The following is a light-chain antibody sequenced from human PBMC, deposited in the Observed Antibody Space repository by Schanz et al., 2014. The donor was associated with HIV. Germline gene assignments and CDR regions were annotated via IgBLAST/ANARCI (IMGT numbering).Light chain of an antibody. V-gene: IGLV1-40*01. CDR3: AAWDDSLNSAA. CDR2: ANT. CDR1: SSNIGAGYD. Sequence: QSVLTQPPSVSGAPGQRVSISCTGSSSNIGAGYDVHWYQHLPGTAPKLLIYANTNRPSGVPDRFSGSRSGTSASLAISGLQSEDEADYYCAAWDDSLNSAAFGGGTQLTVL. J-gene: IGLJ7*01.